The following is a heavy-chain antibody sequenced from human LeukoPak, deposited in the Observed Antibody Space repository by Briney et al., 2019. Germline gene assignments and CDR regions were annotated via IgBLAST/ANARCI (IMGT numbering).Heavy chain of an antibody. V-gene: IGHV4-59*01. D-gene: IGHD3-10*01. Sequence: SETLSLTCTVSGGSISSYYWSWIRQPPGKGLEWIGYIYYSGSTNYNPSLKSRVTISVDTSKNQFSLKLSSVTAADTAVYYCARDPGHGSGAAFDIWGQGTMVTVSS. CDR1: GGSISSYY. CDR3: ARDPGHGSGAAFDI. CDR2: IYYSGST. J-gene: IGHJ3*02.